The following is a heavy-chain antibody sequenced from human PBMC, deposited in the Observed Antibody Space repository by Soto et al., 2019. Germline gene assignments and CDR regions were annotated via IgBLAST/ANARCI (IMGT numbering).Heavy chain of an antibody. Sequence: ASVKVSCKAPGYTFTGYYMHWVRQAPGQGLEWMGWISPNSGGTHYAQKFQGRVTMTRDTSISTAYMELSRLRSDDTAVYYCARGLDCSSTSCPEGGWFDPWGQGTLVTVSS. CDR3: ARGLDCSSTSCPEGGWFDP. D-gene: IGHD2-2*01. J-gene: IGHJ5*02. CDR1: GYTFTGYY. V-gene: IGHV1-2*02. CDR2: ISPNSGGT.